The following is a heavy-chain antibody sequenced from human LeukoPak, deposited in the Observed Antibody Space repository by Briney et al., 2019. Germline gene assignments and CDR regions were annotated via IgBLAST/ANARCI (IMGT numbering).Heavy chain of an antibody. CDR1: GFTFSSYS. Sequence: GGSLRLSCAASGFTFSSYSMNWVRQAPGKGLEWVSTISGSGGSTYYADSVKGRFTISRDNAKNSLYLQMNSLRAEDTAVYYCARFHYDRVYYFDYWGQGTLVTVSS. D-gene: IGHD3-22*01. CDR2: ISGSGGST. J-gene: IGHJ4*02. CDR3: ARFHYDRVYYFDY. V-gene: IGHV3-21*01.